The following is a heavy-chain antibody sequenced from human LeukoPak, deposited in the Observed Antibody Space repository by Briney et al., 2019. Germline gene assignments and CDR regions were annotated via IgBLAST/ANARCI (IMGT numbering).Heavy chain of an antibody. CDR2: INPSGGST. CDR1: GYTFTSYY. Sequence: GASVKVSCKASGYTFTSYYMHWVRQAPGQGLEWMGIINPSGGSTSYAQKFQGRVTMTRDTSTSTVYMELSSLRSENTAVYYCARGERTTVTLGYFDYWGQGTLVTVSS. J-gene: IGHJ4*02. CDR3: ARGERTTVTLGYFDY. V-gene: IGHV1-46*01. D-gene: IGHD4-11*01.